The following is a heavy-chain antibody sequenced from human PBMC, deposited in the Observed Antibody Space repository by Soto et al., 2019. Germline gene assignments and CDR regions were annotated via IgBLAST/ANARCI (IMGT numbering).Heavy chain of an antibody. V-gene: IGHV2-5*01. CDR1: GFSLSTTAVG. J-gene: IGHJ4*02. CDR3: GPGGYSTGWSDY. CDR2: IYWNDEK. Sequence: QITLKESGPTLVKPTQTLTLPCPVSGFSLSTTAVGVGWVRQPPGKSLEWLGLIYWNDEKRYSPSLKTRLTITKAASKNPVILTMINMDPGDTATYYCGPGGYSTGWSDYWGQGSPVTVAS. D-gene: IGHD6-19*01.